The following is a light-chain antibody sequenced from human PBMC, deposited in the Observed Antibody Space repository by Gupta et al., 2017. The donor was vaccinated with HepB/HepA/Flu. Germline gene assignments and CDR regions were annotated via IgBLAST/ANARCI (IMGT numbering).Light chain of an antibody. CDR2: DVS. CDR1: SSDVGRHNY. CDR3: CSYAGSYTWV. V-gene: IGLV2-11*01. Sequence: QSALTQPRSVSGSPGQSVTISCTGTSSDVGRHNYVSWYQQLPGKAPKLMIYDVSNRPSGVPDRFSGSKSGNTASLTISGLQAEDEDDYYCCSYAGSYTWVFGGGTKLTVL. J-gene: IGLJ3*02.